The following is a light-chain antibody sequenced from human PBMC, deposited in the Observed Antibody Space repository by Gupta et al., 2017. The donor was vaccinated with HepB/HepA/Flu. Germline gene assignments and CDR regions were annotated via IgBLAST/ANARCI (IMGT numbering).Light chain of an antibody. V-gene: IGKV3-11*01. Sequence: EIVLTQFPATLSLSPGERATLSCRASQSVGNFLAWYQHKPGQAPRLLIFDAFNRATGIPARFSGSGSGTDFTLTISSLDPEDFAIYYCQQRNTWPLTLGGGTKVEIK. CDR2: DAF. J-gene: IGKJ4*01. CDR3: QQRNTWPLT. CDR1: QSVGNF.